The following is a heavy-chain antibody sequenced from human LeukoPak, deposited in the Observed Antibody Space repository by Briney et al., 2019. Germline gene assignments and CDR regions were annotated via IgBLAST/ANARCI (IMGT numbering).Heavy chain of an antibody. J-gene: IGHJ4*02. CDR3: VRDGRSGWHFDH. Sequence: HPVRSLRISGAAPGFTFSSYWMSWVRKTPEKSLERVANITQDGSEKYYVDSVNGRFTNSRDNAKNPMFLQMNSLRAGDTAVYYCVRDGRSGWHFDHWGQGTRVTVSS. V-gene: IGHV3-7*01. CDR1: GFTFSSYW. CDR2: ITQDGSEK. D-gene: IGHD6-19*01.